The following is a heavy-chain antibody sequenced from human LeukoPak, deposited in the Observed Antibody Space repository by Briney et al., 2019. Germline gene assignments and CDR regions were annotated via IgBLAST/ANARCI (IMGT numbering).Heavy chain of an antibody. J-gene: IGHJ4*02. D-gene: IGHD1-26*01. CDR3: AKDATGSSDY. CDR2: GGGGTTT. V-gene: IGHV3-48*03. Sequence: GGGGTTTVYADSVKGRFTVSRDDAKNSLYLQMSSLRAEDTAIYYCAKDATGSSDYWGQGTLVTVSS.